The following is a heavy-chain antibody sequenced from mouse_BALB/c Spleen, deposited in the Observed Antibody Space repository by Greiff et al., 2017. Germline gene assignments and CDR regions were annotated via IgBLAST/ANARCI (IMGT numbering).Heavy chain of an antibody. J-gene: IGHJ4*01. Sequence: EVHLVESGGGLVKPGGSLKLSCAASGFTFSDYYMYWVRQTPEKRLEWVATISDGGSYTYYPDSVKGRFTISRDNAKNNLYLQMSSLKSEDTAMYYCARGTATDYAMDYWGQGTSVTVSS. CDR3: ARGTATDYAMDY. CDR1: GFTFSDYY. D-gene: IGHD1-2*01. CDR2: ISDGGSYT. V-gene: IGHV5-4*02.